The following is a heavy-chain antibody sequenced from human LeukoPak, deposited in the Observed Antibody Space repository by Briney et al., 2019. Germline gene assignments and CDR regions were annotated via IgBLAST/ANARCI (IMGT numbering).Heavy chain of an antibody. J-gene: IGHJ4*02. CDR1: GFTFSSYA. V-gene: IGHV3-64*01. CDR2: ISSNGGST. D-gene: IGHD2-2*01. Sequence: GGSLRLSCAASGFTFSSYAMHWVRQAPGKGLEYVSAISSNGGSTYYANSVKGRFTISRDNSKNTLYLQMGSLRAEDMAVYYCAREGGIVVVPAATNVYFDHWGQGTLVTVSS. CDR3: AREGGIVVVPAATNVYFDH.